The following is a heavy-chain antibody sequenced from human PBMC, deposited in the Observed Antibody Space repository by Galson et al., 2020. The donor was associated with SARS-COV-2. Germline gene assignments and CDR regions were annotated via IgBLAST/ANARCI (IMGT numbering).Heavy chain of an antibody. V-gene: IGHV3-30*04. Sequence: TGGSLRLYCAASGFTFSSYAMHWVRQAPGKGLEWVAVISNDGRNRYYADSVQGRFTISRDNSKNTLFLQMNSLRVEDTAVYYCARGPRCGELLSPFYSWGHGTLVTVSS. J-gene: IGHJ5*01. CDR1: GFTFSSYA. CDR2: ISNDGRNR. CDR3: ARGPRCGELLSPFYS. D-gene: IGHD3-10*01.